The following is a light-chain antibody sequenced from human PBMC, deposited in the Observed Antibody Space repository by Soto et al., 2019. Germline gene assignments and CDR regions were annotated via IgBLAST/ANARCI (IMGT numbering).Light chain of an antibody. CDR1: QGIRNV. CDR2: DAS. V-gene: IGKV1-13*02. J-gene: IGKJ1*01. Sequence: AIQMTQSPASLSSSLGDRVTISCRASQGIRNVFGWHQQTPGKATILLIYDASSLESGVRSRFSGSGSANESPPTITRLPHDAFATYYRQQYNSYPWTFGQGTKVDIK. CDR3: QQYNSYPWT.